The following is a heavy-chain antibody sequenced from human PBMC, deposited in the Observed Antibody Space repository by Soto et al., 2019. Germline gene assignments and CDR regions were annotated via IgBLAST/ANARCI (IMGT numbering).Heavy chain of an antibody. CDR2: IYHSGST. V-gene: IGHV4-30-2*01. Sequence: QLQLQESGSGLLKSAQTLSLTCAVSGGSIVNGNYSWTWIRQPPGKALEWIGHIYHSGSTYFNPSLTSRVTLSVDRSKNHFSLNMRSVTAADTAVYYCASRLVDSATGYFDHCGQGTLVTVSS. CDR1: GGSIVNGNYS. CDR3: ASRLVDSATGYFDH. J-gene: IGHJ4*02. D-gene: IGHD6-25*01.